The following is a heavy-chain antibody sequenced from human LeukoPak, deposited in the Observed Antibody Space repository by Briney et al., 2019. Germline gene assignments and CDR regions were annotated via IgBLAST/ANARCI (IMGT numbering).Heavy chain of an antibody. J-gene: IGHJ4*02. Sequence: GGSLRLSCAASGFTFSSYWMHWVRQAPGKGLVWVSRINSDGSSTSYADSVKGRFTISRDNAKNTLYLQMNSLRAEDTSVYYCARYCSSTSCRSGFDYWGQGTLVTVSS. V-gene: IGHV3-74*01. CDR1: GFTFSSYW. D-gene: IGHD2-2*01. CDR2: INSDGSST. CDR3: ARYCSSTSCRSGFDY.